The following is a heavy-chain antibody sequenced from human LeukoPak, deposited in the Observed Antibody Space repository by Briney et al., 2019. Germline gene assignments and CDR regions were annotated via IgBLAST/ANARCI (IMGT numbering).Heavy chain of an antibody. CDR3: ARRTFGGVIKY. CDR2: IYYSGST. CDR1: GGSISNYY. V-gene: IGHV4-59*12. J-gene: IGHJ4*02. Sequence: PSETLSLTCTVSGGSISNYYWSWIRQPPGKGLEWIGYIYYSGSTNYNPSLKSRVTISVDTSKNQFSLKLSSVTAADTAVYYCARRTFGGVIKYWGQGTLVTVSS. D-gene: IGHD3-16*01.